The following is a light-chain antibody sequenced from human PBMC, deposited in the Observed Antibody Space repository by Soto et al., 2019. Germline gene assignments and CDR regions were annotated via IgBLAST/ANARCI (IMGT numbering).Light chain of an antibody. CDR2: GAS. CDR3: QHCGTTPWT. V-gene: IGKV3-20*01. J-gene: IGKJ1*01. CDR1: QSVCSRC. Sequence: ETVLTQSPGTLSLSPGERVTLSCRASQSVCSRCLAWYHQKPGQSPRLLIYGASSRATGSPDRFSGSGSGTDVTLTISRLEPEDFAVYYCQHCGTTPWTFGQGTKVGIK.